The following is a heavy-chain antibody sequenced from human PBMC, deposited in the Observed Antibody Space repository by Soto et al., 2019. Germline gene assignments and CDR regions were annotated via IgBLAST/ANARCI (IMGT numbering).Heavy chain of an antibody. CDR1: GGSISSGGYY. CDR2: IYYSGST. J-gene: IGHJ4*02. CDR3: ARHRNLAYFDY. V-gene: IGHV4-31*03. Sequence: PSETLSLTCTVSGGSISSGGYYWSWIRQHPGKGLEWIGYIYYSGSTYYNPSLKSRVTISVDTSKNQFSLKLSSVTAADTAVYYCARHRNLAYFDYWGQGTMVTVSS.